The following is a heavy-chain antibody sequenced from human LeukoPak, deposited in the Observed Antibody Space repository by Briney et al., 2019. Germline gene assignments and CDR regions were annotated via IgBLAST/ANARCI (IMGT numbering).Heavy chain of an antibody. D-gene: IGHD4-11*01. V-gene: IGHV3-30-3*01. CDR2: ISYDGSNK. Sequence: PGGSLRLSCAASGFTFSSYAMHWVRQAPGKGLEWVAVISYDGSNKYYADSVKGRFTISRDNSKNTLYLQMNSLRAEDTAVYYCAKDLQYFDYWGQGTLVTVSS. J-gene: IGHJ4*02. CDR3: AKDLQYFDY. CDR1: GFTFSSYA.